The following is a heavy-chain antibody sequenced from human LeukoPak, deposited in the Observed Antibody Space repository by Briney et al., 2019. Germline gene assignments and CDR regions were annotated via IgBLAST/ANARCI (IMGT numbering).Heavy chain of an antibody. CDR1: GGSISSSSYY. CDR2: IYYSGST. Sequence: PSETLSLTCTVSGGSISSSSYYWGWIRQPPGKGLEWIGSIYYSGSTYYNPSLKSRVTISVVTSKNQFSLKLSSVTAADTAVYYCARDDTEIAVALYAFDIWGQGTMVTVSS. D-gene: IGHD6-19*01. V-gene: IGHV4-39*07. J-gene: IGHJ3*02. CDR3: ARDDTEIAVALYAFDI.